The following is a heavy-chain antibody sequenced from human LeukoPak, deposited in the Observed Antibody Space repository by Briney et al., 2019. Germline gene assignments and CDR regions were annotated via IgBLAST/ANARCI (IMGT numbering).Heavy chain of an antibody. CDR3: ARHIVGALGWFDP. D-gene: IGHD1-26*01. Sequence: WVRQPPGKGLEWIGSIYYSGSTYYNPSLKSRVTISVDTSKNQFSLKLSSVTAADTAVYYCARHIVGALGWFDPWGQGTLVTVSS. V-gene: IGHV4-39*01. J-gene: IGHJ5*02. CDR2: IYYSGST.